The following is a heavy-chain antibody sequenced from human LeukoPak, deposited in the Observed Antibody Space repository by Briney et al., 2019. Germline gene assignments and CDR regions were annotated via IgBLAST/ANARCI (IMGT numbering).Heavy chain of an antibody. J-gene: IGHJ5*02. CDR3: ARQRNYYDSSGYYYPWFDP. CDR1: GYTFTSYG. CDR2: ISAYNGNT. Sequence: GASVKVSCKASGYTFTSYGISWVRQAPGQGLEWMGWISAYNGNTNYAQKLQGRVTMTTDTSTSTAYMELRSLRSDDTAVYYCARQRNYYDSSGYYYPWFDPWGQGTLVTVPS. V-gene: IGHV1-18*01. D-gene: IGHD3-22*01.